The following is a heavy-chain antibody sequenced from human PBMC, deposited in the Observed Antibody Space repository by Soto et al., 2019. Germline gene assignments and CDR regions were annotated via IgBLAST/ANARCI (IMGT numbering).Heavy chain of an antibody. CDR3: ARGSYGDYYYYYGMDV. Sequence: QVQVVESGGGVVQPGRSLRLSCAASRFIFSTYAMHWVRQAPGKGLEWVAGISYDGRNEYYADSVRSRFTISRDNPRNTLYLQMNSLRAEDTAVYYCARGSYGDYYYYYGMDVWGQGTTVTVSS. CDR2: ISYDGRNE. D-gene: IGHD4-17*01. V-gene: IGHV3-30*04. CDR1: RFIFSTYA. J-gene: IGHJ6*02.